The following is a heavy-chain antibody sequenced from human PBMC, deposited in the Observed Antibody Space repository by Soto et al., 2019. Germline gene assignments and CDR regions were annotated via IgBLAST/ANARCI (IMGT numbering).Heavy chain of an antibody. Sequence: SVKVSCKASGGTFSSYTISWVRQAPGQGLEWMGRIIPILGIANYAQKFQGRVTITADKSTSTAYMELSSLRSEDTAVYYCARVAVTGLPAGRALDYWGQGTLVTVSS. J-gene: IGHJ4*02. D-gene: IGHD2-2*01. CDR3: ARVAVTGLPAGRALDY. CDR1: GGTFSSYT. V-gene: IGHV1-69*02. CDR2: IIPILGIA.